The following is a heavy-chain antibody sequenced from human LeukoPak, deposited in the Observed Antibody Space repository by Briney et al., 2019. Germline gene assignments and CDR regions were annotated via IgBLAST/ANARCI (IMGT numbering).Heavy chain of an antibody. J-gene: IGHJ4*02. D-gene: IGHD3-22*01. V-gene: IGHV1-69*04. Sequence: GASVKVSCKASGGTFSSYAISWVRQAPGQGLEWMGRIIPILGVANYAQKFQGRVTITADKSTSTAYMELSSLRSEDTAVYYCARVGFNYYDSSGYSGQLYYFDYWGQGTLVTVSS. CDR2: IIPILGVA. CDR3: ARVGFNYYDSSGYSGQLYYFDY. CDR1: GGTFSSYA.